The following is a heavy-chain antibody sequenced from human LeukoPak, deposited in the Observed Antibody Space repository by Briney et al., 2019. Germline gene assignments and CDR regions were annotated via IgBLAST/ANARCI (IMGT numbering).Heavy chain of an antibody. CDR3: ARGGAMVRGVSPLDY. Sequence: GGSLRLSCAASGFTFSSYIMNWVRQAPGKWLDWVSSISSSGSYIYYADSVKGRFTISRDNAKNSLYLQMNRLRAEDTAVYYCARGGAMVRGVSPLDYWGQGTLVTVSS. D-gene: IGHD3-10*01. CDR2: ISSSGSYI. V-gene: IGHV3-21*01. J-gene: IGHJ4*02. CDR1: GFTFSSYI.